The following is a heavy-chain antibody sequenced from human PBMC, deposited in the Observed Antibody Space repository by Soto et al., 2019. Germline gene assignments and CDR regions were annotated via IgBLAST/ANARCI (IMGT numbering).Heavy chain of an antibody. J-gene: IGHJ1*01. CDR3: VRGVLS. CDR1: GGSISSGGYY. V-gene: IGHV4-31*03. Sequence: QVQLQESGPGLVKASPTLSLTCNVSGGSISSGGYYWTWIRQHPGKGLEWIGNIPHSGSTFYTPSLKSRVSISVDTSKNQFSLKLSSVTAADTAVYFCVRGVLSWGQGTLVTVSS. CDR2: IPHSGST. D-gene: IGHD3-10*01.